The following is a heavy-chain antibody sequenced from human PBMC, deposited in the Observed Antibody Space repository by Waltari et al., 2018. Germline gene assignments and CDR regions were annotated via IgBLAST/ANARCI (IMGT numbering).Heavy chain of an antibody. CDR2: ISPIFGTA. Sequence: QVQLVQSGAAVKKPGSSVKVSCKAYGGTFSSYAISWVRQAPGQGREVMGGISPIFGTANCAQKFQGRFTITADESTSTAYMELSSLRSEDTAVYYCASSTTVVTGTYYFYYWGQGTLVTVSS. CDR1: GGTFSSYA. J-gene: IGHJ4*02. D-gene: IGHD4-17*01. V-gene: IGHV1-69*01. CDR3: ASSTTVVTGTYYFYY.